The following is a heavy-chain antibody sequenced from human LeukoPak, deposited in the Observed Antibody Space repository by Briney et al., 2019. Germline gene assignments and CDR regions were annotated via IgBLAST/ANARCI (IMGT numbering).Heavy chain of an antibody. V-gene: IGHV1-2*02. CDR1: GYTFTGYY. CDR3: ARDHINQYQLLLFDY. D-gene: IGHD2-2*01. CDR2: INPNSGGT. J-gene: IGHJ4*02. Sequence: ASVKVSCKASGYTFTGYYMHWVRQAPGQGLEWMGWINPNSGGTNYAQKFQGRVTMTRDTSISTAYMELSRLRSDDTAVYYCARDHINQYQLLLFDYWGQGTLVTVSS.